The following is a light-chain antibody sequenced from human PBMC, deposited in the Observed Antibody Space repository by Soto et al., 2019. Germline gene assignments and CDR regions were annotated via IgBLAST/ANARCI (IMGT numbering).Light chain of an antibody. CDR1: SSDVGGYNY. Sequence: QSVLTQPASVSGSPGQSITISCPGTSSDVGGYNYVSWYQQHPGKAPKPMISDVSNRPSGVSIRFSGSKSGNAASLTISGLQAEDEADYYCNSYSSSTTLYLFGTGTKVTVL. J-gene: IGLJ1*01. CDR3: NSYSSSTTLYL. CDR2: DVS. V-gene: IGLV2-14*01.